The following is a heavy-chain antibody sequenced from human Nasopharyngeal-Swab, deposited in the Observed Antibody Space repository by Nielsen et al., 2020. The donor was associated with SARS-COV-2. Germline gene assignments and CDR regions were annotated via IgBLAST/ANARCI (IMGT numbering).Heavy chain of an antibody. Sequence: SETLSLTCAVYGGSFSGYYWSWIRQPPGKGLEWIGEINHSGSTNYNPSLKSRVTISVDTSKNQFSLNLSSVTAADTAVYYCARDEIGGRVDYWGQGTLVTVSS. CDR3: ARDEIGGRVDY. V-gene: IGHV4-34*01. CDR1: GGSFSGYY. CDR2: INHSGST. J-gene: IGHJ4*02. D-gene: IGHD2-21*01.